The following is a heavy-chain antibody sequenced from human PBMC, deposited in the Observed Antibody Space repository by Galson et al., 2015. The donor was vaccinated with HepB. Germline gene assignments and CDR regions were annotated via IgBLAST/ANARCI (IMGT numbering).Heavy chain of an antibody. Sequence: SLRLSCAASGFTFNGSAMHWVRQASGKGLEWVGRIRSKANSYATAYAASVKGRFTISRDDSKNTAYLQMNSLKTEDTAVYYCTRQGSSTSLWGQGTLVTVSS. V-gene: IGHV3-73*01. D-gene: IGHD2-2*01. CDR1: GFTFNGSA. CDR3: TRQGSSTSL. J-gene: IGHJ4*02. CDR2: IRSKANSYAT.